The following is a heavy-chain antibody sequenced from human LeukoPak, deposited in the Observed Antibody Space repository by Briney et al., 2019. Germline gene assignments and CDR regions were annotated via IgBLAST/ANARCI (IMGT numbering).Heavy chain of an antibody. Sequence: GGSLRLSCAASGFTFRSYSMNWVRQAPGKGLEWVSTISSSSTYIYYADSVKGRFTISRDYAENSVYLQMDSLRGDDTAVYYCARDLSLGAPGGFDYWGQGTLVTVSS. CDR2: ISSSSTYI. V-gene: IGHV3-21*01. D-gene: IGHD3-16*01. CDR1: GFTFRSYS. CDR3: ARDLSLGAPGGFDY. J-gene: IGHJ4*02.